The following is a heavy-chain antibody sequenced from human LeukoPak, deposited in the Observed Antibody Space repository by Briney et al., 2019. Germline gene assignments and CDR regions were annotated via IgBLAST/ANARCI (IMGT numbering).Heavy chain of an antibody. CDR2: IYYTGGT. CDR1: GGSISSSSYY. J-gene: IGHJ4*02. CDR3: ARHGGTRNTLVEVYYFDY. V-gene: IGHV4-39*01. Sequence: SETLSLTCTVSGGSISSSSYYWGWIRQPPGKGLEWIGSIYYTGGTYYSPSLKSRVTISVDTSKNQFSLKLSSVTAADTAVYYCARHGGTRNTLVEVYYFDYWGQGTLVTVSS. D-gene: IGHD1-26*01.